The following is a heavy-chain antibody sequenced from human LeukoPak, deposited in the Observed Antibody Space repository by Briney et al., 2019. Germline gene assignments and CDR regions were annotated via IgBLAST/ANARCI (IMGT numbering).Heavy chain of an antibody. D-gene: IGHD6-6*01. CDR2: IYYSGST. V-gene: IGHV4-59*01. Sequence: SETLSLTYTVSGGSISSYYWSWIRQPPGKGLEWIGYIYYSGSTNYNPSLKSRVTTSVDTSKNQFSLKLSSVTAADTAVYYCARVASSGYFDYWGQGTLVTVSS. J-gene: IGHJ4*02. CDR1: GGSISSYY. CDR3: ARVASSGYFDY.